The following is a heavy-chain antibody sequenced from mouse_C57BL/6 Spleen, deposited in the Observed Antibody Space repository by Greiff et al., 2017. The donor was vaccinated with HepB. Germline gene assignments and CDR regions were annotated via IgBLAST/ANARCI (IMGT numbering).Heavy chain of an antibody. CDR2: IWTGGGT. D-gene: IGHD1-1*01. V-gene: IGHV2-9-1*01. CDR3: ARNLNYYGTGYFDV. J-gene: IGHJ1*03. Sequence: VQVVESGPGLVAPSQSLSITCTVSGFSLTSYAISWVRQPPGKGLEWLGVIWTGGGTNYDSALKSRLSISKDNSKSQVFLKMNSLQTDDTARYYCARNLNYYGTGYFDVWGTGTTVTVSS. CDR1: GFSLTSYA.